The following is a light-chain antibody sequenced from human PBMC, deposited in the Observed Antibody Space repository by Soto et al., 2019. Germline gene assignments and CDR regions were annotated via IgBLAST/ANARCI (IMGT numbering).Light chain of an antibody. CDR3: NSYAGGLVL. CDR1: SSDVGGYSY. CDR2: DVN. Sequence: QSALTQPPSASGSPGQSVAISCTGTSSDVGGYSYVSWYQQHPGKAPKLMIYDVNKRPSGVPPRFSGSKSANTASLTISGLQAADEADYYCNSYAGGLVLFGGGTKLTVL. V-gene: IGLV2-8*01. J-gene: IGLJ2*01.